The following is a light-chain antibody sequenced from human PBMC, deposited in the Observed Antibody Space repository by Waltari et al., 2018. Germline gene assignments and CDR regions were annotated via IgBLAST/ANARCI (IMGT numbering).Light chain of an antibody. J-gene: IGLJ2*01. CDR2: DVT. CDR1: SSDVGGYNH. CDR3: SSYTSSSALV. Sequence: QSALTQSASVSGSPGQSITISCPGTSSDVGGYNHVSWYHQHPGKAPKLMIYDVTNRPSGVSNRFSGSKSGNTASLTISGLQAEDEADYYCSSYTSSSALVFGGGTKLTVL. V-gene: IGLV2-14*03.